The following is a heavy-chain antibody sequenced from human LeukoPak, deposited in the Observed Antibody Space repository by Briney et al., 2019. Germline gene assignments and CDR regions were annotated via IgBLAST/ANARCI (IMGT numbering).Heavy chain of an antibody. V-gene: IGHV1-8*01. D-gene: IGHD2-2*02. Sequence: VASVKVSCKASGYTFTSYDINWVRQATGQGLEWMGWMNPNSGNTGYAQKFQGRVTMTRNTSISTAYMELSSLRSEDTAVYYCARGPFLLYQNYYYYYMDVWGKGTTVTVSS. J-gene: IGHJ6*03. CDR3: ARGPFLLYQNYYYYYMDV. CDR2: MNPNSGNT. CDR1: GYTFTSYD.